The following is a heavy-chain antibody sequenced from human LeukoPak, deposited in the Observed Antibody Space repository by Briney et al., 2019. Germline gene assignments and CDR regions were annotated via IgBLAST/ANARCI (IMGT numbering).Heavy chain of an antibody. J-gene: IGHJ4*02. CDR2: IYYSGST. Sequence: PSETLSLTCTVSGGSINSNNYYWGWIRQPPGKGLEWIATIYYSGSTYYNPSLKSRVTISVDTSKNQFSLKLSSVTAADTAVYYCARSEFHRGYSYGYFDYWGQGTLVTVSS. CDR3: ARSEFHRGYSYGYFDY. V-gene: IGHV4-39*07. D-gene: IGHD5-18*01. CDR1: GGSINSNNYY.